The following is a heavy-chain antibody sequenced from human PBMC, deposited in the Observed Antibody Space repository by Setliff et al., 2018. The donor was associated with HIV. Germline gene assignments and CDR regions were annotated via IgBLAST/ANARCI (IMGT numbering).Heavy chain of an antibody. V-gene: IGHV4-31*03. J-gene: IGHJ4*02. CDR1: GGSFTSGAYY. D-gene: IGHD2-21*02. CDR3: ARVTVTSFPFFDY. Sequence: SETLSLTCTVSGGSFTSGAYYWSWIRQRPGKGLEWIGYIYSAGATYYSPSLKSRVTISVEASNSQFFLSLSSVTAADTAVYYCARVTVTSFPFFDYWGQGTLVTVSS. CDR2: IYSAGAT.